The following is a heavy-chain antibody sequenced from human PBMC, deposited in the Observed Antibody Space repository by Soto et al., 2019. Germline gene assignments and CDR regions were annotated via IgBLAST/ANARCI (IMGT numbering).Heavy chain of an antibody. J-gene: IGHJ3*01. CDR3: ASCFGRNIRGHAAFDV. Sequence: QITLKESGPTLVKPTQTLTLTCTLSGFSLTTREVGVGWIRQPPGKALEWLGVIYWDDDKRYSPSLKSRLTITQYPSKRQVVLTLTNMDPVDTATYYCASCFGRNIRGHAAFDVWGHGTMITVSS. V-gene: IGHV2-5*02. CDR1: GFSLTTREVG. D-gene: IGHD3-16*01. CDR2: IYWDDDK.